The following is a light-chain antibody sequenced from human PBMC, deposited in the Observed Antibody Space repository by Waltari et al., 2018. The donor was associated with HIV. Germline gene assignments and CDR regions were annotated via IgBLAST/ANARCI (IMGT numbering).Light chain of an antibody. CDR1: SPNIGADYD. CDR2: RTD. J-gene: IGLJ3*02. Sequence: QSVLTQPPSLSGTPGQPAISCIGTSPNIGADYDVHWYRQVPGAAPKLLIYRTDARPSGVPDRFSGSRSGASASLAIIGLQTDDEAEYYCQSYDSSLFWVFGGGTKLTVL. CDR3: QSYDSSLFWV. V-gene: IGLV1-40*01.